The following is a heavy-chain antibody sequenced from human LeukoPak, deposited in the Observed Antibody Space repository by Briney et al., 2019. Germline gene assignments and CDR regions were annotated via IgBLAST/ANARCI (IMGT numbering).Heavy chain of an antibody. V-gene: IGHV3-30-3*01. J-gene: IGHJ4*02. CDR3: ARGRWLQSHFDY. CDR2: ISYDGSNK. D-gene: IGHD5-24*01. Sequence: GGSLRLSCAASGFTFSSYAMHWVRQAPGKGLEWVAVISYDGSNKYYADSVKGRFTISRDNSKNTLYLQMNSLRAEGTAVYYCARGRWLQSHFDYWGQGTLVTVSS. CDR1: GFTFSSYA.